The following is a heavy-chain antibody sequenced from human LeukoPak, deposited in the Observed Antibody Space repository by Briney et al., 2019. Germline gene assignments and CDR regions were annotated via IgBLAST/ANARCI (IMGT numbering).Heavy chain of an antibody. CDR2: INEGGSVP. CDR3: SRDLRGRDDY. V-gene: IGHV3-74*01. D-gene: IGHD5-24*01. J-gene: IGHJ4*02. CDR1: GFTFSNYW. Sequence: GGSLRLSCAASGFTFSNYWMHWVRQAPGKGLVWVSRINEGGSVPDYADSVKGRFTISRDNAKNTLYLEMNSLRAEDTAVYYCSRDLRGRDDYWGQGTLVSVSS.